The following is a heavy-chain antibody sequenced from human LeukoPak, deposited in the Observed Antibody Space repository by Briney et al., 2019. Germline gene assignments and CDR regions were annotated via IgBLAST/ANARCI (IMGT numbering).Heavy chain of an antibody. V-gene: IGHV3-53*01. CDR2: IFNGGST. Sequence: GGSLRLSCAASGFAVSSNHMNWVRQAPGKGLEWVSVIFNGGSTYYADSVKGRFTISRDNSKNTLYLQMNSLRAEDTAVYYCAKDKSFTYYYGSGSSDAFDIWGQGTMVTVSS. CDR3: AKDKSFTYYYGSGSSDAFDI. D-gene: IGHD3-10*01. J-gene: IGHJ3*02. CDR1: GFAVSSNH.